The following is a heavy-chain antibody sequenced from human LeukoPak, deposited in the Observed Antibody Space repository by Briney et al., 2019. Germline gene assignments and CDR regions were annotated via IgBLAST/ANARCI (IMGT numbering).Heavy chain of an antibody. CDR3: ARDVATPPYYYYGMDV. Sequence: GGSLRLSCAASGFTVSNNYMSWVRQAPGKGLEWVSVLYSGGNTYYTDSVKGRFAISRDYSRNTVYLQMNSLRAEDTAVYYCARDVATPPYYYYGMDVWGQGTTVTVSS. CDR1: GFTVSNNY. CDR2: LYSGGNT. D-gene: IGHD5-12*01. J-gene: IGHJ6*02. V-gene: IGHV3-53*01.